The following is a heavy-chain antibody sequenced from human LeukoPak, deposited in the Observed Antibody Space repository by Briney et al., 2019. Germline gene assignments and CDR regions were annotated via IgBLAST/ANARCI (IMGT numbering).Heavy chain of an antibody. D-gene: IGHD3-22*01. CDR2: IYSGGST. Sequence: GGSLRLSCAASGFSFSSNYMSWVRQAPGKGLEWVSVIYSGGSTYYADSVKGRFTISRDNTKNTLHLQMNSLRAEDTAVYYCATSARGLSSSGYAGFDYWGQGTLVTVSS. J-gene: IGHJ4*02. CDR1: GFSFSSNY. V-gene: IGHV3-53*01. CDR3: ATSARGLSSSGYAGFDY.